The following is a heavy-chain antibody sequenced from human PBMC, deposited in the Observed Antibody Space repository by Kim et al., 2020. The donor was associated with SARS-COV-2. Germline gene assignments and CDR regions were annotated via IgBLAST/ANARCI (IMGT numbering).Heavy chain of an antibody. CDR3: ARESSGYYRRGVDY. CDR1: GGSFSGYY. V-gene: IGHV4-34*01. Sequence: SETLSLTCAVYGGSFSGYYWSWIRQPPGKGLEWIGEINHSGSTNYNPSLKSRVTISVDTSKNQFSLKLSSVTAADTAVYYCARESSGYYRRGVDYWGQGTLVTVSS. J-gene: IGHJ4*02. CDR2: INHSGST. D-gene: IGHD3-22*01.